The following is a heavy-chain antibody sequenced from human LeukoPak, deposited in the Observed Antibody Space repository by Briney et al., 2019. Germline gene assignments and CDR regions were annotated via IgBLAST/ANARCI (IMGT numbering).Heavy chain of an antibody. J-gene: IGHJ4*02. D-gene: IGHD5-12*01. CDR2: ISGSGEST. V-gene: IGHV3-23*01. CDR1: GFTLSSYA. Sequence: GGSLRLSCAASGFTLSSYAMSWVRQAPGKGLEWVSAISGSGESTYYGDSVKGRFTISRDNSKNTLYLQMNSLRAEDTAVYYCTRDWRNLGYDYWGQGTLVTVSS. CDR3: TRDWRNLGYDY.